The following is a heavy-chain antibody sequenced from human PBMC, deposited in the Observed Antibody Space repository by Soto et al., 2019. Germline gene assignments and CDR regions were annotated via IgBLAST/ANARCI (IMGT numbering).Heavy chain of an antibody. CDR3: ARVGQITTNGMAV. V-gene: IGHV1-69*01. D-gene: IGHD1-26*01. CDR2: IIPFSGTS. J-gene: IGHJ6*01. Sequence: QVQLVQSGAEVKKPRSSVKVSCEASGGTFSRYPINWVRQAPGQGLEWMGGIIPFSGTSNYAQKFQGRVTITADDSTSTAYVELRRLRSEHTSVYYCARVGQITTNGMAVWGPGTMVTVSS. CDR1: GGTFSRYP.